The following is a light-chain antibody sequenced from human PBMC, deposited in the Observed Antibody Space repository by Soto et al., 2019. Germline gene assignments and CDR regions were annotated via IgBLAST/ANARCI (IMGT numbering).Light chain of an antibody. CDR3: QQYNSYWT. J-gene: IGKJ1*01. V-gene: IGKV1-5*03. Sequence: DIQMTQSPSTLSASVGDRVTITCRASQSISSWLAWYQQKPGQAPKLLIYKESSLESGVPSRFSGSGSGTEFTLTISSLQPDDFASYYCQQYNSYWTFGQGTKVEIK. CDR2: KES. CDR1: QSISSW.